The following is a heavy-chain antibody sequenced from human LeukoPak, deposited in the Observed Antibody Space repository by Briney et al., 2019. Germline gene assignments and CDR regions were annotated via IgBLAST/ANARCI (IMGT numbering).Heavy chain of an antibody. V-gene: IGHV1-18*01. D-gene: IGHD4-17*01. CDR1: GYTFTSYG. CDR2: ISAYNGNT. Sequence: ASVKVSCKASGYTFTSYGISWVRQAPGQGLEWMRWISAYNGNTNYAQKLQGRVTMTTDTSTSTAYMELRSLRSDDTAVYYCARDRRAVTSFDYWGQGTLVTVSS. J-gene: IGHJ4*02. CDR3: ARDRRAVTSFDY.